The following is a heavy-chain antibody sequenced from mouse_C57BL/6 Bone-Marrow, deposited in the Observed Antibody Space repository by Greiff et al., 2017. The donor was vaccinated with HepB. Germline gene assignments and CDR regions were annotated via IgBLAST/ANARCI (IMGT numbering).Heavy chain of an antibody. V-gene: IGHV5-15*01. CDR1: GFTFSDYG. J-gene: IGHJ4*01. CDR3: ARQGSSYDYYAMDY. D-gene: IGHD1-1*01. Sequence: EVKVVESGGGLVQPGGSLKLSCAASGFTFSDYGMAWVRQAPRKGLEWVAFISNLAYSIYYADTVTGRFTISRENAKNTLYLEMSSLRSDDTAMYYCARQGSSYDYYAMDYWGQGTSVTVSS. CDR2: ISNLAYSI.